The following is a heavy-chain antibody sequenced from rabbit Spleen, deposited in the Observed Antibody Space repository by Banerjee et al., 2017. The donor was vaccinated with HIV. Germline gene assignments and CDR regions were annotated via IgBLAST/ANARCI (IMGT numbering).Heavy chain of an antibody. CDR2: IDTSDGDT. V-gene: IGHV1S45*01. D-gene: IGHD6-1*01. CDR1: GLSFSSRFW. Sequence: QEQLEESGGDLVKPEGSLTLTCTVSGLSFSSRFWISWVRQAPGKELEWIACIDTSDGDTDYANWPKGRFTISKASSTTVTLKMTSLTAADTAPYFCARDPAGYVINGGVTNFRLDLWGPGTLVTVS. CDR3: ARDPAGYVINGGVTNFRLDL. J-gene: IGHJ3*01.